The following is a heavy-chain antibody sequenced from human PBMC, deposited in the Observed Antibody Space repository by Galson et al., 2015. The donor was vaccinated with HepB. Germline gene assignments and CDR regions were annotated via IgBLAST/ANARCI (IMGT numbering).Heavy chain of an antibody. CDR2: INPTGGST. CDR3: ARAAVPTPPDGYFFYYMGV. V-gene: IGHV1-46*01. CDR1: GYTFTRYY. Sequence: SVKVSCKASGYTFTRYYIHWVRQAPGKGLEWLGLINPTGGSTTYTQKFQGRVTMTSDTPTNTVYMELGSLRSEDTAVYYCARAAVPTPPDGYFFYYMGVWGKGTTVIVSS. D-gene: IGHD2-2*01. J-gene: IGHJ6*03.